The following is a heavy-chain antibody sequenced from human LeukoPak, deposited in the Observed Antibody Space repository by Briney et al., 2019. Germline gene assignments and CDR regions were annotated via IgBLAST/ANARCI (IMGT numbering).Heavy chain of an antibody. CDR3: ARGGLQLLAPLDY. D-gene: IGHD5-18*01. J-gene: IGHJ4*02. CDR2: INPNSGGT. CDR1: GYTFTGYY. Sequence: ASVKVSCKASGYTFTGYYLHWVRQAPGQGLEWVGWINPNSGGTNYAQKFQGRVTMTRDTSTSTVYMELSSLRSEDTAVYYCARGGLQLLAPLDYWGQGTLVTVSS. V-gene: IGHV1-2*02.